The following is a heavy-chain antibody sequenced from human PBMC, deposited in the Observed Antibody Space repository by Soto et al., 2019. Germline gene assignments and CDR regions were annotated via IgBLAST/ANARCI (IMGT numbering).Heavy chain of an antibody. J-gene: IGHJ4*02. CDR3: ARVGGFGATTIDY. CDR2: IYYSGST. CDR1: CGSISSGDYY. D-gene: IGHD3-10*01. V-gene: IGHV4-30-4*01. Sequence: SQTLSLTCTVSCGSISSGDYYWSWIRQPPGKGLEWIGYIYYSGSTYYNPSLKSRVTISVDTSKNQFSLKLSSVTAADTAVYYCARVGGFGATTIDYWGQGTLVTVSS.